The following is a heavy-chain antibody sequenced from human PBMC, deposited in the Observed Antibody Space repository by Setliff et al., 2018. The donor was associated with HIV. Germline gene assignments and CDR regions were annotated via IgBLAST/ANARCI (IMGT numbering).Heavy chain of an antibody. CDR3: ARGLPADGYAFDL. CDR2: ISVHNGDT. J-gene: IGHJ3*01. Sequence: GASVKVSCKASSYTFTSYGINWVRQAPGQGLEWMGWISVHNGDTKFAQKFQDRRTMTTDTSTTTANMDLKSLRSDDTAVYYCARGLPADGYAFDLWGQGTMVTVSS. V-gene: IGHV1-18*01. CDR1: SYTFTSYG. D-gene: IGHD6-13*01.